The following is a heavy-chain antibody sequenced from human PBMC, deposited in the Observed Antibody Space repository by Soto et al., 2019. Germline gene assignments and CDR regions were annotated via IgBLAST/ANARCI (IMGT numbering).Heavy chain of an antibody. V-gene: IGHV4-59*08. CDR2: VHHSWGS. CDR1: GGSISSYY. Sequence: QVQLQESGPGLVKPSETLSLSCTVSGGSISSYYWSWIRQPPGKGMEWIGYVHHSWGSTYNPSLQNQVAISQDTSKSQFSLKLTSVTATDTAVYYCARQGFGALQGLVDVWGQGTTVTVSS. J-gene: IGHJ6*02. CDR3: ARQGFGALQGLVDV. D-gene: IGHD3-10*01.